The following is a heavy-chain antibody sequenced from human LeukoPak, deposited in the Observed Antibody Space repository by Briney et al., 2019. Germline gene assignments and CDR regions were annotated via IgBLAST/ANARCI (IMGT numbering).Heavy chain of an antibody. D-gene: IGHD6-6*01. J-gene: IGHJ6*03. V-gene: IGHV1-8*01. CDR2: MNPNSGNT. CDR1: GYTFTSYD. Sequence: GASVKVSCKASGYTFTSYDINWVRQATGQGLEWMGWMNPNSGNTGYAQKFQGRVTITRNTSISTAYMELSSLRSEDTAVYYCARGSSIAARLYYYYYYMDVWGKGTTVTVSS. CDR3: ARGSSIAARLYYYYYYMDV.